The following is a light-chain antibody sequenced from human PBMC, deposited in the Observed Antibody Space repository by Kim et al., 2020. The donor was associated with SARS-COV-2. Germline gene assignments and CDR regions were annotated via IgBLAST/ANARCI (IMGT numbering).Light chain of an antibody. J-gene: IGKJ5*01. CDR2: GAS. Sequence: SASVGDRVTITGGASQSIGGWLAWYQQKAGRAPKLLIEGASSVESGVPSRFSGSGSGTEFTLTISSLQPDDSATYYCQHHSTYPITFGQGTRLEIK. V-gene: IGKV1-5*01. CDR3: QHHSTYPIT. CDR1: QSIGGW.